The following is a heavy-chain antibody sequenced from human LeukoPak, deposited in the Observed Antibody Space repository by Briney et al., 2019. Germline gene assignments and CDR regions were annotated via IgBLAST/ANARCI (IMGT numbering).Heavy chain of an antibody. D-gene: IGHD3-22*01. V-gene: IGHV4-59*11. CDR2: VYYSGIT. J-gene: IGHJ4*02. Sequence: SETPSLTCTVSGGSISTHYWSWIRQSPGKGLEWIGYVYYSGITNYNPSLQSRVTISVDTSKNQFSLKLSSVTAADTAVYYCARAAYYGSSGHLIDYWGQGTLVTVSS. CDR1: GGSISTHY. CDR3: ARAAYYGSSGHLIDY.